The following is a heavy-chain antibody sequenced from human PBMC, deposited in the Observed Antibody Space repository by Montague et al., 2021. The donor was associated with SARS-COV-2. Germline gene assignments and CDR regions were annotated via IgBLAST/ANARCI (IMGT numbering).Heavy chain of an antibody. D-gene: IGHD6-19*01. V-gene: IGHV4-4*02. CDR3: AREAKAVSGRLDS. CDR2: ISHGGST. J-gene: IGHJ4*02. CDR1: SDSFSSSDL. Sequence: SETLSLTCTVSSDSFSSSDLCSWVRQPPGKELDWIVEISHGGSTNYKSSLTSRVTMSLDKTKNQFSLKLTSVAAADTAVYYCAREAKAVSGRLDSWGQGTLVTVSS.